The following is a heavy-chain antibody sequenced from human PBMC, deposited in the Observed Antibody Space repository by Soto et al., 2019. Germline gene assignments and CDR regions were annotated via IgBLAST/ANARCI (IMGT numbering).Heavy chain of an antibody. CDR3: TTAVAGTYYYYGMDV. J-gene: IGHJ6*02. V-gene: IGHV3-15*01. CDR1: GFTFSNAW. Sequence: GGSLRLSCAASGFTFSNAWMSWVRQAPGKGLEWVGRIKSKTDGGTTDYAAPVKGRFTISRDDSKNTLYLQMNSLKTEDTAVYYCTTAVAGTYYYYGMDVWGQGTTVTVSS. D-gene: IGHD6-19*01. CDR2: IKSKTDGGTT.